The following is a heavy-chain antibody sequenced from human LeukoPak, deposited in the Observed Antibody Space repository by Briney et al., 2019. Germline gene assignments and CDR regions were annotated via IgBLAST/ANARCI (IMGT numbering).Heavy chain of an antibody. CDR2: ISYDGSNK. J-gene: IGHJ4*02. D-gene: IGHD4-17*01. CDR1: GFTFSSYG. Sequence: GGSLRLSCAASGFTFSSYGMHWVRQAPGEGLEWVAVISYDGSNKYYADSVKGRFTISRDNSKNTLYLQMNSLRAEDTAVCYCAKEVMDYGDYYYYFDYWGQGTLVTVSS. V-gene: IGHV3-30*18. CDR3: AKEVMDYGDYYYYFDY.